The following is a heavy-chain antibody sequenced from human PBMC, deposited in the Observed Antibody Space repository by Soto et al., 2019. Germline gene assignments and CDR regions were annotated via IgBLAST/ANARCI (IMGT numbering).Heavy chain of an antibody. CDR1: GGSVSSDFYN. CDR2: FSYSGRT. V-gene: IGHV4-61*03. J-gene: IGHJ4*01. Sequence: QVQLRETGPGLVKPSETLSLTCTVSGGSVSSDFYNWRWIRKPPGTGLEWVGDFSYSGRTNYKPSLRSRATISVDTSKNHFSLKVTSVTAADKAVYYCARVKRHTFQKKNEYWGHGVPVIVSS. CDR3: ARVKRHTFQKKNEY.